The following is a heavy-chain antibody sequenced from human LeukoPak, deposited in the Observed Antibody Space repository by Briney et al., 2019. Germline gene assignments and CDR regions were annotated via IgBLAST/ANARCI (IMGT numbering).Heavy chain of an antibody. D-gene: IGHD3-10*01. J-gene: IGHJ4*02. V-gene: IGHV4-39*02. CDR2: MYYIGTT. CDR1: DGSISSISFY. Sequence: SETLSLTWTVSDGSISSISFYWGWIRQPPGKGLEWIGSMYYIGTTYYNPSLESRVTISVDTSKNLCSLKLRSVTAADTAVYYCVGEEYGPGSNYKSSDWGQGTLVTVSS. CDR3: VGEEYGPGSNYKSSD.